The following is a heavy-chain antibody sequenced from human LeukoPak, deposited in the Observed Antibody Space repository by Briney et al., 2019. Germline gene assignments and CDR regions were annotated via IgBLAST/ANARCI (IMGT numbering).Heavy chain of an antibody. Sequence: GGSLRLSCAASGFTFSSYAMSWVRQAPGKGLEWVSAISGSGGSTYYADSVKGRFTISRDNSKNTLYLQINSLRAEDTAVYYCAKDLYDSSGYYSFQHWGQGTLVTVSS. V-gene: IGHV3-23*01. CDR1: GFTFSSYA. CDR3: AKDLYDSSGYYSFQH. CDR2: ISGSGGST. J-gene: IGHJ1*01. D-gene: IGHD3-22*01.